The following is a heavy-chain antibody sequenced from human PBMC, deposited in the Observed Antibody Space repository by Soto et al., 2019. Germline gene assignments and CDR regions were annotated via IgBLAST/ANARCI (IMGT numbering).Heavy chain of an antibody. D-gene: IGHD3-10*01. J-gene: IGHJ4*02. Sequence: EVQLVQSGAEVKKPGESLKISCKGSGYSFTSYWIGWVRQMPGKGLEWMGIIYPGDSDTRYSPSFQGQVTISADKSISPAARKGGGLKASDPASYSLGGNVFRGAGAPPPHWGQGTLVTVSS. CDR3: GGNVFRGAGAPPPH. CDR1: GYSFTSYW. CDR2: IYPGDSDT. V-gene: IGHV5-51*01.